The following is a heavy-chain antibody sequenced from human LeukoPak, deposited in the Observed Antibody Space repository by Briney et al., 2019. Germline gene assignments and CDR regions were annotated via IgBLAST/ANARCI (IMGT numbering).Heavy chain of an antibody. V-gene: IGHV3-48*03. CDR1: GFDFGAYE. CDR2: FAGSDTTT. D-gene: IGHD3-22*01. Sequence: GGSPRLSCAASGFDFGAYEMNWVRQAPGKGLEWVAYFAGSDTTTYYADSVKGRFIISRGNARNSLYLQMNSLRAEDTALYYCTTLGYHLDSWGQGTLVTVSS. J-gene: IGHJ4*02. CDR3: TTLGYHLDS.